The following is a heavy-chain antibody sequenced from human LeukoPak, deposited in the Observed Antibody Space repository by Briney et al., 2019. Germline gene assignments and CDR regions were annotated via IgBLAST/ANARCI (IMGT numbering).Heavy chain of an antibody. Sequence: PSETLSLTCTVSGGSISSGSYYWSWIRQPAGKGLEWIGRIYTSGSTNYNPSLKSRVTISVDTSKNQFSLKLSSVTAADTAVYYCASTIVPAAIGPQYYYYYYMDVWGKGTTVTVSS. D-gene: IGHD2-2*02. CDR1: GGSISSGSYY. CDR3: ASTIVPAAIGPQYYYYYYMDV. CDR2: IYTSGST. V-gene: IGHV4-61*02. J-gene: IGHJ6*03.